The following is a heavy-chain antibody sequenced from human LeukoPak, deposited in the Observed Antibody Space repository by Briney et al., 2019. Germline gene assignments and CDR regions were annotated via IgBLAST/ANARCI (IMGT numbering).Heavy chain of an antibody. Sequence: GGSLRLSCAASGFTFSSYGMHWVRQAPGKGLEWVAVISYDGSNKYYADSVKGRFTISRDNSKNTLCLQMNSLRAEDTAVYYCATAYSSSSGYYYYGMDVWGQGTTVTVSS. V-gene: IGHV3-30*03. CDR2: ISYDGSNK. CDR3: ATAYSSSSGYYYYGMDV. D-gene: IGHD6-6*01. J-gene: IGHJ6*02. CDR1: GFTFSSYG.